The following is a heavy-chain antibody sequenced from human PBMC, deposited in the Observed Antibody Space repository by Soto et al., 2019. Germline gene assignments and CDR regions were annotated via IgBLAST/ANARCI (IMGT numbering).Heavy chain of an antibody. V-gene: IGHV3-7*01. D-gene: IGHD3-10*01. CDR3: ASQEIWFGEPRRGAMDV. Sequence: GGSLRLSCAVSGFTFRSYWMSWVRQARGRGLEWVANIKEDGSEKHYVDSVKGRFTISRDKAKNSVHLQMNSLRVEDTAVYYCASQEIWFGEPRRGAMDVGGRGTTVTVSS. CDR2: IKEDGSEK. CDR1: GFTFRSYW. J-gene: IGHJ6*02.